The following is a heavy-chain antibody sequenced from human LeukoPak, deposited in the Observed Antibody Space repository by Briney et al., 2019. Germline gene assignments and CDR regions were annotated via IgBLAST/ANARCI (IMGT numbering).Heavy chain of an antibody. Sequence: PSETLSLTCTASGGSISSYYWSWIRQPPGKGLEWIGYIYYSGSTNYNPSLKSRVTISVDTSKNQFSLKLSSVTAADTAVYYCARVGGDYGMDVWGQGTTVTVSS. J-gene: IGHJ6*02. CDR1: GGSISSYY. CDR3: ARVGGDYGMDV. CDR2: IYYSGST. V-gene: IGHV4-59*01. D-gene: IGHD3-16*01.